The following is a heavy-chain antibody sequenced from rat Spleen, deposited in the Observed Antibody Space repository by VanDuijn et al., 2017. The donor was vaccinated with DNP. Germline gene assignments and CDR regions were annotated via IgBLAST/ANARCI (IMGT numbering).Heavy chain of an antibody. V-gene: IGHV2-27*01. D-gene: IGHD4-3*01. Sequence: QVQLKESGPGLVQPSQTLSLTCTVSGFSLTSYDVHWVRQPPGKGLEWMGRIQNGGSTDYNSALKSRLSIRRDTSKSQVFLKMNSVQTEDAAMYFCARAIRGAMDAWGQGTSVTVSS. J-gene: IGHJ4*01. CDR1: GFSLTSYD. CDR2: IQNGGST. CDR3: ARAIRGAMDA.